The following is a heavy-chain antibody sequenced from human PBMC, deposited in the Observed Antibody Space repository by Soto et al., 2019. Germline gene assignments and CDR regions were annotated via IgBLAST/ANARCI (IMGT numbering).Heavy chain of an antibody. J-gene: IGHJ4*02. D-gene: IGHD2-15*01. V-gene: IGHV4-59*08. CDR3: ARRYGGTFDY. Sequence: SETLSLTCTVSGGSISSYYWSWIRQPPGKGLEWIGYIYYSGSTNYNPSLKSRVTISVDTSKNQFSLKLSSVAAADTAVYYCARRYGGTFDYWGQGTLVTVSS. CDR2: IYYSGST. CDR1: GGSISSYY.